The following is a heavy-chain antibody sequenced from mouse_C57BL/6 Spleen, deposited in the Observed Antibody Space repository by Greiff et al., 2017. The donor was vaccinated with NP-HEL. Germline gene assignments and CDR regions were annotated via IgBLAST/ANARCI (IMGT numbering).Heavy chain of an antibody. CDR1: GYTFTSYW. CDR3: ARMGCDGLYAMDY. V-gene: IGHV1-7*01. Sequence: VKLQQSGAELAKPGASVTLSCKASGYTFTSYWMHWVNQRPGQGLEWIGYINPSSGYTKYNQKFKDKATLTADKSSSTAYMPLSSLTYEDSAVYYCARMGCDGLYAMDYWGQGTSVTVSS. CDR2: INPSSGYT. D-gene: IGHD2-3*01. J-gene: IGHJ4*01.